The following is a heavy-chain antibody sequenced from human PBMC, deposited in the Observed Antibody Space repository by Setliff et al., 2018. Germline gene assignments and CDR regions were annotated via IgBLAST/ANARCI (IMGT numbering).Heavy chain of an antibody. CDR2: MNAGNGNT. J-gene: IGHJ4*02. Sequence: ASVKVSCKASGYTFLNYDIHWVRQAPGQGLEWMGWMNAGNGNTEYSQKFKGRVTLSRDTSVNIAYMELRSLTSEDTAVYYCARGRAHYYFSGSFMDYWGQGTLVTVS. CDR3: ARGRAHYYFSGSFMDY. V-gene: IGHV1-3*01. D-gene: IGHD3-10*01. CDR1: GYTFLNYD.